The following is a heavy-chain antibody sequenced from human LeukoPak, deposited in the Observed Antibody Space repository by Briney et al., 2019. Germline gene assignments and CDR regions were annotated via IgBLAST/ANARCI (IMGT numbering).Heavy chain of an antibody. Sequence: KPSETLSLTCAVYGGSFSGYYWSWIRQPPGKGLEWIGEINHSGSTNYNPSLKSRVTISVDTSKNQFSLKLSSVTAADTAVYYCASSIAAAGDYWGQGTLVTVSS. J-gene: IGHJ4*02. V-gene: IGHV4-34*01. CDR3: ASSIAAAGDY. CDR1: GGSFSGYY. D-gene: IGHD6-13*01. CDR2: INHSGST.